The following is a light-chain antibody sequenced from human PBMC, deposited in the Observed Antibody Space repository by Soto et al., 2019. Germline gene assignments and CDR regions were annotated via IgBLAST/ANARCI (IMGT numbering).Light chain of an antibody. V-gene: IGKV1-5*01. Sequence: DSQMTQAPSTLSASVGDRVTITCRASDSXSSWAAWYKQKPGTAPELLIXHASTLESGVPSRFSGSGSGTEFSLTISSLQPDEFATYYCQQYNTYSFGQGTKVDI. CDR2: HAS. J-gene: IGKJ1*01. CDR1: DSXSSW. CDR3: QQYNTYS.